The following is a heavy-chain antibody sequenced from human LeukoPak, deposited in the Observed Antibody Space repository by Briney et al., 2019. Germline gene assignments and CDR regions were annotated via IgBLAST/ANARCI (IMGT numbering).Heavy chain of an antibody. CDR3: ARVVHYYDSSGYKYYFDY. CDR2: IIPIFGTA. CDR1: GGTFSSYA. Sequence: SVKVSCKASGGTFSSYAISWVRQAPGQGLEWMGGIIPIFGTANYAQTFQGRVTITADESTSTAYMELSSLRSEDTAVYYCARVVHYYDSSGYKYYFDYWGQGTLVAVSS. V-gene: IGHV1-69*13. J-gene: IGHJ4*02. D-gene: IGHD3-22*01.